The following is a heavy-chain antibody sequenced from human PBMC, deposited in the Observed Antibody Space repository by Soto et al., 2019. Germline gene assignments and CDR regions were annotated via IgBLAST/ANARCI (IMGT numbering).Heavy chain of an antibody. J-gene: IGHJ5*02. D-gene: IGHD2-21*01. CDR1: GLNVTRNY. V-gene: IGHV3-53*01. CDR3: PRLFGRYGWFDP. CDR2: MSSGVYT. Sequence: EVQLVESGGGLIQRGGSLRLSCAASGLNVTRNYMSWVRQAPGKGLEWVSVMSSGVYTYYADSVKGRFTISRDNSKNTPFLQMNSLITEDTAVYYCPRLFGRYGWFDPWGQGTLVTVSS.